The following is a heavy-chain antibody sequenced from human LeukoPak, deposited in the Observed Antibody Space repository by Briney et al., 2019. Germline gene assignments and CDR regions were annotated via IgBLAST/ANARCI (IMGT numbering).Heavy chain of an antibody. CDR3: ASLKVSVVLGAISYYMDV. CDR1: GASITNFY. CDR2: IYPSGTT. J-gene: IGHJ6*03. D-gene: IGHD4/OR15-4a*01. Sequence: PSETLSLTCTVSGASITNFYWSWVRRPPGKGLEWIGYIYPSGTTNYNPSHQSRVTMSLDTSKNQLSLRLSSVTAADTAVYFCASLKVSVVLGAISYYMDVWGKGTTVTVSS. V-gene: IGHV4-4*09.